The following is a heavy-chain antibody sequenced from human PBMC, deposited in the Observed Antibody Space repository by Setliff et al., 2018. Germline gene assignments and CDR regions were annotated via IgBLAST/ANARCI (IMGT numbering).Heavy chain of an antibody. V-gene: IGHV3-48*03. CDR2: INSGGSKV. J-gene: IGHJ4*02. CDR1: GFTFRSYE. CDR3: ARSINGYQQRYDI. Sequence: PGGSLRLSCAASGFTFRSYEMNWVRQTPGKGLEWVSYINSGGSKVYYADSVKGRFTISRDNAKNSLYLLMKSVRVDDTAVHYCARSINGYQQRYDIWGQGALVTVSS. D-gene: IGHD3-22*01.